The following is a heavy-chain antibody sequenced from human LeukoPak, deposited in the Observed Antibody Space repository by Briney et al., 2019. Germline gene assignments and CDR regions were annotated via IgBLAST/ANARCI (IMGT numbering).Heavy chain of an antibody. J-gene: IGHJ3*02. CDR1: GFTFTSYY. CDR3: ARGGYYGSGTKEDGDAFDI. Sequence: PGRSLRLSCAASGFTFTSYYMHWVRQAPGQGLEWMGIINPSGGSTSYAQKFQGRVTMTRDTSTSTVYMELSSLRSEDTAVYYCARGGYYGSGTKEDGDAFDIWGQGTMVTVSS. V-gene: IGHV1-46*01. CDR2: INPSGGST. D-gene: IGHD3-10*01.